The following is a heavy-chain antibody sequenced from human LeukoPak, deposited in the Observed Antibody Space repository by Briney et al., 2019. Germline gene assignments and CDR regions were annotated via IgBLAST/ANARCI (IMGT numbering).Heavy chain of an antibody. CDR3: ARHSRPDET. D-gene: IGHD5-24*01. V-gene: IGHV4-39*01. CDR2: IYDIGST. CDR1: GGSISSSRYY. J-gene: IGHJ4*02. Sequence: PSETLSLTCTVSGGSISSSRYYWGWIRQPPGKGLEWIGSIYDIGSTYYNPSLKSRVTISVDTSKNHFSLKLSSVTAADTAVYYCARHSRPDETWGQGTLVTVSS.